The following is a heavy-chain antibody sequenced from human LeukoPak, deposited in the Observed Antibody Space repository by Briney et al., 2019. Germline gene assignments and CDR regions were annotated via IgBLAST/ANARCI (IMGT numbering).Heavy chain of an antibody. CDR2: IDHSGRT. V-gene: IGHV4-34*01. CDR1: GGSFSGYY. CDR3: ARVGRARWLQFAATYNWFDP. J-gene: IGHJ5*02. D-gene: IGHD5-12*01. Sequence: PSETLSLTCAVYGGSFSGYYWSWIRQPPGKGLEWIGEIDHSGRTNSNASLKSRVTISVDMSKNQFSLRLSSVTAADTAVYYCARVGRARWLQFAATYNWFDPWGQGTLVTVSS.